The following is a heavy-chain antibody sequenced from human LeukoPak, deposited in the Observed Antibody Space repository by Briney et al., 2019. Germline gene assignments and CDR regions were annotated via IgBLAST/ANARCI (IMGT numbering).Heavy chain of an antibody. V-gene: IGHV3-21*01. CDR1: GFTFSSYS. CDR3: ARDLTGLYYYYYMDV. D-gene: IGHD1-1*01. J-gene: IGHJ6*03. Sequence: GGSLRLSCAASGFTFSSYSMNWVRQAPGKGLEWVSSISSSSSYIYYADSVKGRFTISRDNAKNSLYLQMNSLRAEDTAAYYCARDLTGLYYYYYMDVWGKGTTVTVSS. CDR2: ISSSSSYI.